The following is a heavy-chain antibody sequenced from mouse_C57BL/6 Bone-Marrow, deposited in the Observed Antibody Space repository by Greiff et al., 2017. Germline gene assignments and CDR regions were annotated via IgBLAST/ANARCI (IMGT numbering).Heavy chain of an antibody. CDR2: INPSSGYT. V-gene: IGHV1-4*01. D-gene: IGHD4-1*01. CDR1: GYTFTSYT. Sequence: QVQLQQSGAELARPGASVKMSCKASGYTFTSYTMHWVKQRPGQGLEWIGYINPSSGYTKYNQKFKDKATLTADKSSSTAYMQLSSLTSEDSAVYYGARGGLTGTWYFDVWGTGTTVTVSS. J-gene: IGHJ1*03. CDR3: ARGGLTGTWYFDV.